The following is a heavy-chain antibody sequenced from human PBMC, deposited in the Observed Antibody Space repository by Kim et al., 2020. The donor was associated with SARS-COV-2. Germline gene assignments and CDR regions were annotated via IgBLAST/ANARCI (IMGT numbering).Heavy chain of an antibody. J-gene: IGHJ4*02. CDR1: GGSISSSSYY. V-gene: IGHV4-39*01. CDR3: ARRPRRAYQPLPQTPFDY. D-gene: IGHD2-2*01. Sequence: SETLSLTCTVSGGSISSSSYYWGWIRQPPGKGLEWIGSIYYSGSTYYNPSLKSRVTISVDTSKNQFSLKLSSVTAADTAVYYCARRPRRAYQPLPQTPFDYWGQGTLVTVSS. CDR2: IYYSGST.